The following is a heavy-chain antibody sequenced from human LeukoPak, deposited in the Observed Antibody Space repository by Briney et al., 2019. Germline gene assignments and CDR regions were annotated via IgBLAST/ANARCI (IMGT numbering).Heavy chain of an antibody. CDR1: GFTFSSYE. Sequence: GALRLSCVASGFTFSSYEMNWVRQAPGKGLEWVSYISSSGSTIYYADSVKGRFTISRDNAKNSLYLQMNSLRAEDTAVYYCAELGITMIGGVWGKGTTVTISS. CDR2: ISSSGSTI. CDR3: AELGITMIGGV. D-gene: IGHD3-10*02. V-gene: IGHV3-48*03. J-gene: IGHJ6*04.